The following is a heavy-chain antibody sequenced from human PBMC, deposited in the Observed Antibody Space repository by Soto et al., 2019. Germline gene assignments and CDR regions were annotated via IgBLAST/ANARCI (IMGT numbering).Heavy chain of an antibody. CDR3: ARGPWQWLDDFWFDP. J-gene: IGHJ5*02. D-gene: IGHD6-19*01. V-gene: IGHV5-51*01. CDR2: INPADSDI. CDR1: GYSFTSNW. Sequence: GESLKISCQGSGYSFTSNWIGWVRQMPGKGLEWMGIINPADSDIKYSPSFQGQVTISADKSIGTAYLQWSSLKASDTAIYYCARGPWQWLDDFWFDPWGQGTLVTVS.